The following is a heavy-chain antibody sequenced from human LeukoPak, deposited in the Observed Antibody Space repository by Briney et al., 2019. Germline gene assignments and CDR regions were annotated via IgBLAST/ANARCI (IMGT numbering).Heavy chain of an antibody. CDR3: ATGPPLTTYNWFDP. J-gene: IGHJ5*02. CDR2: FDPEDGET. V-gene: IGHV1-24*01. Sequence: ASLKVSCKVSGYTLTELSMHWVRQAPGKGLEWMGGFDPEDGETIYAQKFQGRVTMTEDTSTDTAYMELSSLRSEDTAVYYCATGPPLTTYNWFDPWGQGTLVTVFS. D-gene: IGHD4-17*01. CDR1: GYTLTELS.